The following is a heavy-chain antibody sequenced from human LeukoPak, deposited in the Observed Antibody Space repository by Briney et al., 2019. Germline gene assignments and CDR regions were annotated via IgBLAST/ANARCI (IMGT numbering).Heavy chain of an antibody. CDR2: VNPNSGNT. CDR3: ARRSDGYDSSAYYH. Sequence: GASVKVSCKASGYTFSSYDINWVRQATGQGLEWMGWVNPNSGNTGYAQKFQGRITMTRNTATNTAYMELSSLRSDDTAVHYCARRSDGYDSSAYYHWGQGTLVTVSS. V-gene: IGHV1-8*01. CDR1: GYTFSSYD. J-gene: IGHJ4*02. D-gene: IGHD3-22*01.